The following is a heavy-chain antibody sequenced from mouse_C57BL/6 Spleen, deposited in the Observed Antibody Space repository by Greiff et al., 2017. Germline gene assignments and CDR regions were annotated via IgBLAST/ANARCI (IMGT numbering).Heavy chain of an antibody. D-gene: IGHD1-1*01. CDR1: GYTFTSYW. CDR3: ARLAYPVLTTDFDY. CDR2: IDPSDSET. V-gene: IGHV1-52*01. J-gene: IGHJ2*01. Sequence: VQLQQSGAELVRPGSSVKLSCKASGYTFTSYWMHWVKQRPIQGLEWIGNIDPSDSETHYNQKFKDKATLTVDKSSSTAYMQLSSLTSEDSAVYYCARLAYPVLTTDFDYWGQGTTLTVSS.